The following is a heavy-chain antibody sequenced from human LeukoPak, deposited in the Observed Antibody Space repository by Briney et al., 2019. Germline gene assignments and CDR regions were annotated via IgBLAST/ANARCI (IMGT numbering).Heavy chain of an antibody. D-gene: IGHD3-22*01. Sequence: ASVKVSCKASGYTFTSYGISWVRQAPGQGLEWMGWISAYNGNTNYAQKLQGRVTMTTDTSTSTAYMELRSLRSDDTAVYYCARGRTRPSYDSSLNYWGQGTLVTVSS. V-gene: IGHV1-18*01. CDR1: GYTFTSYG. CDR2: ISAYNGNT. J-gene: IGHJ4*02. CDR3: ARGRTRPSYDSSLNY.